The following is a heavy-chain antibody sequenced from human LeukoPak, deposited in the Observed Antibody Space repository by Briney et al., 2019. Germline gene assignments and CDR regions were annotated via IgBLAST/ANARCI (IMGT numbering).Heavy chain of an antibody. J-gene: IGHJ3*02. CDR3: TTAKAYYYDSSGYGAFDI. D-gene: IGHD3-22*01. CDR1: GFTFSNAW. Sequence: GGSLRLSCAASGFTFSNAWMSWVRQAPGKGLEWVGRIKSKTDGGTTDYAAPVKGRFTISRDDSKNTLYLQMNSLKTEDTAVYYCTTAKAYYYDSSGYGAFDIWGQGTMVTVSS. CDR2: IKSKTDGGTT. V-gene: IGHV3-15*01.